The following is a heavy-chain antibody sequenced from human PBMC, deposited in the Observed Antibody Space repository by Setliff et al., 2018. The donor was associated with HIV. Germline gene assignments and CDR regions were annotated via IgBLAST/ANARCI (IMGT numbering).Heavy chain of an antibody. CDR1: GSSFSSVYH. V-gene: IGHV4-38-2*01. CDR3: ARLYYYGSGNYNDAFDI. D-gene: IGHD3-10*01. Sequence: SETLSLTCAFSGSSFSSVYHWAWLRQPPGKGLECIWTIFHSGGTYYNPSLKSRVTISVDTSKHQFSLRLSSVTAADTAVYYCARLYYYGSGNYNDAFDIWGQGTMVTVS. CDR2: IFHSGGT. J-gene: IGHJ3*02.